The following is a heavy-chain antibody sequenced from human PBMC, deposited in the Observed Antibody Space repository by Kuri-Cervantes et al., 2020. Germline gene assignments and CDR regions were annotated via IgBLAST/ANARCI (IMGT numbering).Heavy chain of an antibody. Sequence: GSLRLSCAASGFTFSSYAMHWVRQAPGKGLEWVAVISYDGSNKYYADSVKGRFTISRDNSKNTLYLQMNSLRAEDTAVYYCARDVRLFDIWGQGTMVTVSS. CDR3: ARDVRLFDI. CDR1: GFTFSSYA. CDR2: ISYDGSNK. V-gene: IGHV3-30-3*01. J-gene: IGHJ3*02.